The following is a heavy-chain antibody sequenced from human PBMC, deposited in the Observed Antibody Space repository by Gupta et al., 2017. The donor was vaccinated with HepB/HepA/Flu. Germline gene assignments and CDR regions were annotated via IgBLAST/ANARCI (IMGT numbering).Heavy chain of an antibody. J-gene: IGHJ3*02. V-gene: IGHV3-43*02. D-gene: IGHD3-10*01. Sequence: EVQLVESGGGVVQPGGALRLSCAAPGFNFVDYAMHWVRQAPGKGLEWVALISGDGGSTYYADSVKGRFTISRDNSKNSLYLQMNSLRTEDTALYYCAKDTSGGYYPEAAFDIWGQGTMVTVSS. CDR3: AKDTSGGYYPEAAFDI. CDR2: ISGDGGST. CDR1: GFNFVDYA.